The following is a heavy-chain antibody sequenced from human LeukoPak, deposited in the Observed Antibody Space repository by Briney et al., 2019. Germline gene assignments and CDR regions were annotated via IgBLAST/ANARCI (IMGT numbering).Heavy chain of an antibody. CDR1: GGSVSSGSYY. CDR3: ARDGRWYGYFDY. CDR2: IYYSGST. D-gene: IGHD6-13*01. J-gene: IGHJ4*02. V-gene: IGHV4-61*01. Sequence: PSETLSLTCTVSGGSVSSGSYYWSRIRQPPGKGLEWIGYIYYSGSTNYNPSLKSRVTISVDTSKNQFSLKLSSVTAADTAVYYCARDGRWYGYFDYWGQGTLVTVSS.